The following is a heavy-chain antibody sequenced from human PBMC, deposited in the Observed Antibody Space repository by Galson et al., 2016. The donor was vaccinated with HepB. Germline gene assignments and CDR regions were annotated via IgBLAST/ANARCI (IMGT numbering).Heavy chain of an antibody. J-gene: IGHJ3*02. CDR1: GGSISSSSYY. CDR3: ARQDYYASSGYIAALDI. CDR2: ISYSGST. V-gene: IGHV4-39*01. Sequence: TLSLTCTVSGGSISSSSYYWGWIRQPPGMGLEWIGSISYSGSTYYNPSLKSRVTISVDTSKNQSSLKLSSVTAADTAGYYCARQDYYASSGYIAALDIWGQGTMGIVSS. D-gene: IGHD3-22*01.